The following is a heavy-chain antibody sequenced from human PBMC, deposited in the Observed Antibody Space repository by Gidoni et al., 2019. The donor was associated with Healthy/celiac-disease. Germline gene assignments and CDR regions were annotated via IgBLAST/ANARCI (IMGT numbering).Heavy chain of an antibody. CDR2: INHSGST. D-gene: IGHD3-10*02. J-gene: IGHJ5*02. CDR3: ARAMYIRWFDP. Sequence: IGEINHSGSTNYNPSLKSRVTISVDTSKNQFSLKLSSVTAADTAVYYCARAMYIRWFDPWGQGTLVTVSS. V-gene: IGHV4-34*01.